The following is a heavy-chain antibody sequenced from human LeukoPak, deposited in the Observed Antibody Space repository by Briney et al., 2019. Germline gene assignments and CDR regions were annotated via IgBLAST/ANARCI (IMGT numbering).Heavy chain of an antibody. Sequence: GGSLRLSCAASGFTFSSYAMSWVRQAPGKGLEWVSAISGSGGSTYYADSVKGRFTISRDNSKNTLFLQTNSLRADDTAVYYCAKDPYCSSTSCPRDNWFDPWGQGTLVTVSS. CDR1: GFTFSSYA. CDR3: AKDPYCSSTSCPRDNWFDP. J-gene: IGHJ5*02. V-gene: IGHV3-23*01. D-gene: IGHD2-2*01. CDR2: ISGSGGST.